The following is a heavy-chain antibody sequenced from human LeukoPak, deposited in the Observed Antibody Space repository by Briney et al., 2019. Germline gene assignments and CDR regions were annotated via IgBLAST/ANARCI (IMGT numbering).Heavy chain of an antibody. J-gene: IGHJ4*02. V-gene: IGHV3-9*01. CDR3: AKARTRGYSYGSFDY. D-gene: IGHD5-18*01. Sequence: GGSLRLSCAASGFTFDDYAMHWVRQAPGKGLEWVSSINWNSGSIDYADSVKGRFTISRDNAKNSLYLQMNSLRAEDTAVYYCAKARTRGYSYGSFDYWGQGTLVTVSS. CDR1: GFTFDDYA. CDR2: INWNSGSI.